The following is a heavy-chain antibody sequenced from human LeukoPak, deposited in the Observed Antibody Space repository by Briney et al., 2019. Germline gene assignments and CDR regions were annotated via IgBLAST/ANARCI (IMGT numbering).Heavy chain of an antibody. CDR3: AKDLNYYGSGIYPLFDY. Sequence: GGSLRLSCAASGFTFSSYGMHWVRQAPGKGLEWGAVISYDGSNTYYADSVKGRFTISRDNSKNTLYLQMNSLRAEDTAVYYCAKDLNYYGSGIYPLFDYWGQGTLVTVSS. V-gene: IGHV3-30*18. J-gene: IGHJ4*02. CDR2: ISYDGSNT. CDR1: GFTFSSYG. D-gene: IGHD3-10*01.